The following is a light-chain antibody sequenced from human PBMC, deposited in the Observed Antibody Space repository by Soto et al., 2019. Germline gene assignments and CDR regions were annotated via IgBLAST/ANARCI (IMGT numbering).Light chain of an antibody. V-gene: IGLV2-14*01. CDR3: SSYTTSHSLVV. CDR1: SSDVGGYNY. Sequence: QSALTQPASVSASPGQSITISCTGTSSDVGGYNYVSWYQQHPGKAPKLMIYDVSYRPSGVSHRFSGSKSGNTASLTISGLQAEDEDDYYCSSYTTSHSLVVFGGGTKITVL. J-gene: IGLJ2*01. CDR2: DVS.